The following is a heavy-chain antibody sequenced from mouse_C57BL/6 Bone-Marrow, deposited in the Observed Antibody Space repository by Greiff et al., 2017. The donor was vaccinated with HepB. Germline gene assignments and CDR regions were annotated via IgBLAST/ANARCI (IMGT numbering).Heavy chain of an antibody. CDR2: INYDGSST. D-gene: IGHD1-1*01. CDR1: GFTFSDYY. V-gene: IGHV5-16*01. CDR3: ARDKGDYYGSSDGYAMDY. Sequence: EVQLQESEGGLVQPGSSMKLSCTASGFTFSDYYMAWVRQVPEKGLEWVANINYDGSSTYYLDSLKSRFIISRDNAKNILYLQMSSLKSEDTATYYCARDKGDYYGSSDGYAMDYWGQGTSVTVSS. J-gene: IGHJ4*01.